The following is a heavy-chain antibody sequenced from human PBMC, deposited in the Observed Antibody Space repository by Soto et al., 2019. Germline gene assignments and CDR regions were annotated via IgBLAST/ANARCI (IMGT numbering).Heavy chain of an antibody. CDR2: IYHSGST. J-gene: IGHJ4*02. CDR3: ARIPPLSSYYDFWSGYYYEYYFDY. D-gene: IGHD3-3*01. CDR1: GYSISGGYY. V-gene: IGHV4-38-2*01. Sequence: SETLSLTCAVSGYSISGGYYWGWIRQPPGKGLEWIGSIYHSGSTYYNPSLKSRVTISVDTSKNQFSLKLSSVTAADTAVYYCARIPPLSSYYDFWSGYYYEYYFDYWGQGTLVTVSS.